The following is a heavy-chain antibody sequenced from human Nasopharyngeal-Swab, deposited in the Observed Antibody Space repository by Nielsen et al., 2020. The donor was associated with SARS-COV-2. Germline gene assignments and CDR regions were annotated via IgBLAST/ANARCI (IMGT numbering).Heavy chain of an antibody. CDR2: MSYGGSNK. J-gene: IGHJ6*02. CDR1: GFTFSTYG. Sequence: GESLKISCAASGFTFSTYGMHWVRQAPGTGLEWVAVMSYGGSNKYYADSVKGRFTISRDNSKNTLYLQMNSLRAEDTAVYYCAKALAAMDDYYYYGMDVWGQGTTVTVSS. CDR3: AKALAAMDDYYYYGMDV. D-gene: IGHD5-18*01. V-gene: IGHV3-30*18.